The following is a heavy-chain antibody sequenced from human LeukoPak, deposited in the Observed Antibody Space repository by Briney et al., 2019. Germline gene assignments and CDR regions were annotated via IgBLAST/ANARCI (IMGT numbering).Heavy chain of an antibody. CDR2: IYYSGST. D-gene: IGHD6-19*01. CDR3: ARGLAVAGYYGMDV. Sequence: SETLSLTCTVSGGSISSYYWSWIRQPPGKGLEWIGYIYYSGSTNYNPSLESRVTISVDTSRNQFSLKLSSVTAADTAVYYCARGLAVAGYYGMDVWGQGTTVTVSS. V-gene: IGHV4-59*01. CDR1: GGSISSYY. J-gene: IGHJ6*02.